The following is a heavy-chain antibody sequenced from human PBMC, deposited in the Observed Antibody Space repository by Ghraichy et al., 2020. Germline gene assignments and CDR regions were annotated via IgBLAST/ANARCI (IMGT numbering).Heavy chain of an antibody. CDR3: ARGQRGELLFDY. J-gene: IGHJ4*02. CDR1: GYTFTSYD. D-gene: IGHD1-26*01. V-gene: IGHV1-8*03. Sequence: ASVKVSCKASGYTFTSYDINWVLQATGQGLEWMGWMNPNSGNTGYAQKFQGRVTITRNTSISTAYMELSSLRSEDTAVYYCARGQRGELLFDYWGQGTLVTVSS. CDR2: MNPNSGNT.